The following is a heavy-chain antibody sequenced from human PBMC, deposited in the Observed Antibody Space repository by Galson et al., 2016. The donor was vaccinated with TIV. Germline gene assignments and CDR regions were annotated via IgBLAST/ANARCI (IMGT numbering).Heavy chain of an antibody. CDR1: TYTSTNYY. D-gene: IGHD4-23*01. CDR3: AGGGTDYGGSGYLDY. CDR2: ISPSGTRT. J-gene: IGHJ4*02. V-gene: IGHV1-46*01. Sequence: QSGAEVKKPGESLRISCKASTYTSTNYYMHWVRQAPGQGLEWMGIISPSGTRTTFAQNFQGRLTMTRDTSTSTVYMDLRSLKSEDTAVYYWAGGGTDYGGSGYLDYWGQGTLLTVSS.